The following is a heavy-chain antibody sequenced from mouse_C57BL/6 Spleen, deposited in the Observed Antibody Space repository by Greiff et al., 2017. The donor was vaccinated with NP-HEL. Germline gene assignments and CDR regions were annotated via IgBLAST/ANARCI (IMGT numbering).Heavy chain of an antibody. D-gene: IGHD2-5*01. J-gene: IGHJ3*01. CDR3: SMGDYSNLSWFAD. V-gene: IGHV1-80*01. CDR2: IYPGDGDT. Sequence: QVHVKQSGAELVKPGASVKISCKAPGYAFRSYWMNWVKQRPGKGLEWIGQIYPGDGDTNYNGKFKGKATLTADKSSSTAYMQLSSLTSEDSAVYCWSMGDYSNLSWFADWGQGTLVTVSA. CDR1: GYAFRSYW.